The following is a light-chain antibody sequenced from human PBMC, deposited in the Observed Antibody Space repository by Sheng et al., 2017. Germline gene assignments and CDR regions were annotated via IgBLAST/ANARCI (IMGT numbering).Light chain of an antibody. CDR1: ISDIGAYNF. J-gene: IGLJ3*02. CDR2: EVN. CDR3: SAYTTTVSLV. V-gene: IGLV2-14*01. Sequence: QSALTQPASVSGSPGQSITISCTGSISDIGAYNFVSWYQQHPGTAPKLIIFEVNNRPSGVSDRFSGSKSGNTASLTISGLQAEDEADYYCSAYTTTVSLVFGGGTKVTVL.